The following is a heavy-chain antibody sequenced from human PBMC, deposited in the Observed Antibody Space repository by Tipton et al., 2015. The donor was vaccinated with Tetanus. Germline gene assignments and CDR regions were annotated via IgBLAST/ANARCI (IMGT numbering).Heavy chain of an antibody. J-gene: IGHJ6*02. V-gene: IGHV3-23*01. Sequence: FLRLSCAASGFTFSSYAMSWVRQAPGKGLEWVSAISGSGGSTYYADSVRGRFTISRDNSKNTLYLQMNSLRAEDTAVYYCAKSLRELLESYYYYGMDVWGQGTTVTVSS. CDR1: GFTFSSYA. D-gene: IGHD1-26*01. CDR2: ISGSGGST. CDR3: AKSLRELLESYYYYGMDV.